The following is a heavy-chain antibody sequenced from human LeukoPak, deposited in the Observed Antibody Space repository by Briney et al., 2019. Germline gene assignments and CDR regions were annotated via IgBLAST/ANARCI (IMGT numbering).Heavy chain of an antibody. Sequence: PGGSLRLSCAASGFTVSSNYMSWVRQAPGKGLEWVSVIYSGGSTYYADSVKGRFTISRDNSKNTLYVEMDSLRAEDTAVYYCARPLSWEPGDAFDIWGQGTMVTVSS. V-gene: IGHV3-53*05. CDR2: IYSGGST. CDR1: GFTVSSNY. CDR3: ARPLSWEPGDAFDI. D-gene: IGHD1-26*01. J-gene: IGHJ3*02.